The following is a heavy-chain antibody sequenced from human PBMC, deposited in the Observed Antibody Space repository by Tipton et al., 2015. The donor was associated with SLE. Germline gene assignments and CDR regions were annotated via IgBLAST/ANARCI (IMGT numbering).Heavy chain of an antibody. CDR1: GFTFSSYS. CDR2: ISSSSSTI. V-gene: IGHV3-48*01. CDR3: ARDTYGDYALEYFQH. J-gene: IGHJ1*01. Sequence: SLRLSCAASGFTFSSYSMNWVRQAPGKGLEWVSYISSSSSTIYYADSVKGRFTISRDNAKNSLYLQMNSLRAEDTAVYYCARDTYGDYALEYFQHWGQGTLVTVSS. D-gene: IGHD4-17*01.